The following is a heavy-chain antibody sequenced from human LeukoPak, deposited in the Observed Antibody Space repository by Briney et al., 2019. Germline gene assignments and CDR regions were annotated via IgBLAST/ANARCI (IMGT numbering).Heavy chain of an antibody. D-gene: IGHD3-10*01. J-gene: IGHJ5*02. CDR3: ARHQRVTMVPGVRGSVFDP. Sequence: PSETLSLTCAVYGGSFSGYCWSWIRQPPGKGLEGRGEINHSGSTNDNPSLKSRGTISVDTSKNQFSLKLSSVTAADTAVYYCARHQRVTMVPGVRGSVFDPWGQGTLVTVSP. V-gene: IGHV4-34*01. CDR2: INHSGST. CDR1: GGSFSGYC.